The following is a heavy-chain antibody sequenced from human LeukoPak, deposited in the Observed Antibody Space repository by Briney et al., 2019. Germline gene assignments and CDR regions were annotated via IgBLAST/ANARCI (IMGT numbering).Heavy chain of an antibody. CDR2: ISGYNGNT. D-gene: IGHD1-26*01. Sequence: ASVKVSCKASGYTFTSYSISWVRQAPGQGLEWMGWISGYNGNTNYAQKFQGRVTMTTDTSTSTVYMELRSLRSDDTAVYYCARDREGAVDYWGQGTQVAVSA. V-gene: IGHV1-18*04. CDR3: ARDREGAVDY. J-gene: IGHJ4*02. CDR1: GYTFTSYS.